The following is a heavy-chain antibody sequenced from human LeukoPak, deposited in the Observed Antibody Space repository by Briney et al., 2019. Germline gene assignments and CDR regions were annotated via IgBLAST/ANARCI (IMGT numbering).Heavy chain of an antibody. CDR1: GGSFSGYY. D-gene: IGHD3-3*01. V-gene: IGHV4-34*01. J-gene: IGHJ4*02. Sequence: SETLSLTCAVYGGSFSGYYWSWIRQPPGKGLEWIGEINHSGSTNYNPSLKSRVTISVDTSKNQFSLKLSSVTAADTAVYYCARRGTIFGVVTLDWGQGTLVTVSS. CDR3: ARRGTIFGVVTLD. CDR2: INHSGST.